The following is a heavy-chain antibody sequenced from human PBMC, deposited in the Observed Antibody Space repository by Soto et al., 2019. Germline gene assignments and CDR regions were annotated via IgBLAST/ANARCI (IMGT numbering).Heavy chain of an antibody. CDR3: ATDLAAGTCDY. Sequence: QVQLVQSGAEVKKPGASVKVSCKASGYTFNSYAISWVRQAPGQGLEWMGWISAYNGNTNYAPMLQGRVTMTTDTSTSTAYMELRSLRSDDTDVYYCATDLAAGTCDYWGQGTLVTVSS. V-gene: IGHV1-18*01. CDR1: GYTFNSYA. D-gene: IGHD6-13*01. CDR2: ISAYNGNT. J-gene: IGHJ4*02.